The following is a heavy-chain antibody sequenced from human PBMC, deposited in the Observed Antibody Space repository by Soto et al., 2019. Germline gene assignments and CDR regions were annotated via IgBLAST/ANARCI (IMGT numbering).Heavy chain of an antibody. CDR3: ARGYSSGWYVDY. CDR2: IYYSGST. D-gene: IGHD6-19*01. CDR1: GGSISSSSYY. Sequence: SETLSLTCTVSGGSISSSSYYWGWIRQPPGKGLEWIGSIYYSGSTYYNPSLKSRVTISVDTFKNQFSLKLSSVTAADTAVYYCARGYSSGWYVDYWGQGTLVTVSS. V-gene: IGHV4-39*01. J-gene: IGHJ4*02.